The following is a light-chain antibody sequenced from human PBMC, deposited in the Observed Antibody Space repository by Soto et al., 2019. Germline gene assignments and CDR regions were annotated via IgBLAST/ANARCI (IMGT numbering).Light chain of an antibody. V-gene: IGLV4-69*01. J-gene: IGLJ1*01. Sequence: QPVLTQSPSASASLGASVKLTCTLSSGHSSYAIAWHQQQPEKGPRYLMKLNSDGSHSKGDGIPDRFSGSSSGAERYLTISSLQSEDAADYYCQTWGTHYVFGTGTKLTVL. CDR2: LNSDGSH. CDR1: SGHSSYA. CDR3: QTWGTHYV.